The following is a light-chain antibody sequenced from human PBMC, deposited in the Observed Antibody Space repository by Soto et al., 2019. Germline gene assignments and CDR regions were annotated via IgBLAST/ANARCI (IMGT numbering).Light chain of an antibody. Sequence: EIVMTQSPGTLSVSPGERATLSCRASQSIGSTLAWYQQKPGQAPRLLVYGASTMVTGVPARFSGSGSGTDFTLTISSLQSEDFAVYYCQKYYNWPSRTFGQGTKVETK. V-gene: IGKV3-15*01. CDR1: QSIGST. J-gene: IGKJ1*01. CDR2: GAS. CDR3: QKYYNWPSRT.